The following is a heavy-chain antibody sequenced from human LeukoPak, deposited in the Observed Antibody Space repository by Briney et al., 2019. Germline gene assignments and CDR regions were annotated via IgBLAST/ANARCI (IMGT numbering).Heavy chain of an antibody. CDR3: AGLGVMVLVYQSDA. CDR2: IFYSGNT. J-gene: IGHJ1*01. V-gene: IGHV4-39*07. CDR1: GGSVSSSKYL. Sequence: SETLSLTCAVSGGSVSSSKYLWGWIRQPPGKELEWIGSIFYSGNTDYNPSLKSRVTLSVDTSKKQFSLKLTSVIAADSAVYYCAGLGVMVLVYQSDAWGQGTPVTVSS. D-gene: IGHD2-8*01.